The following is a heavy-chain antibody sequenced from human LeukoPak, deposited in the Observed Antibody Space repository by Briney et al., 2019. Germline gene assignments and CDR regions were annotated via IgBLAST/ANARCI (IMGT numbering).Heavy chain of an antibody. D-gene: IGHD3-10*01. V-gene: IGHV3-23*01. Sequence: GGSLRLSCAASGFTFSSYAMSWVRQAPGKGLEGVSAISGSGGSTYYADSVKGRFTISRDNSKHKLYLQMNSLRAEDTAVYYCAKGPNRGNFDYWGQGTLVTVSS. J-gene: IGHJ4*02. CDR2: ISGSGGST. CDR1: GFTFSSYA. CDR3: AKGPNRGNFDY.